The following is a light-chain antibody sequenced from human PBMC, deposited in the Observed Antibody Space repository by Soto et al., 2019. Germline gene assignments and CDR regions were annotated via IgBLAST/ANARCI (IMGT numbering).Light chain of an antibody. Sequence: DIQMTQSPSILSASVGDRVTITCRASQTINNWLAWYQRKPGKAPRLLIYDASALESGVPSRFSGRGSGTNFTLTISSLQPDDFATYYCQQYSTYSATFGQGTKVDIK. J-gene: IGKJ1*01. CDR3: QQYSTYSAT. CDR1: QTINNW. CDR2: DAS. V-gene: IGKV1-5*01.